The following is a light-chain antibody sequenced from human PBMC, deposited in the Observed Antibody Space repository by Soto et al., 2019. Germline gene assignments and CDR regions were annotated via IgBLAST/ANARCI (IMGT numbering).Light chain of an antibody. CDR3: QQLNSYPIAT. J-gene: IGKJ4*01. V-gene: IGKV1-9*01. CDR1: QDISNF. Sequence: DIQLTQSRSFLSASVGDRVTITCRASQDISNFLAWYQQKPGKAPKLLIYAASTLQSGVPSRFSGSGSGREFTLTISSLQPEDFATYHCQQLNSYPIATFGGGTKVDIK. CDR2: AAS.